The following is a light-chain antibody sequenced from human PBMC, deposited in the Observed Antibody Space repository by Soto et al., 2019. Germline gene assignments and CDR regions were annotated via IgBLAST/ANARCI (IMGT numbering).Light chain of an antibody. Sequence: NFMLTQPHSVSESPGKTVTISCTRSSGSIASNYVQWYQQRPGSAPTTVIYEDNQRPSGVPDRFSGSIDSSSNSASLTISGLKTEDEADYYSQSYDSSRHVVFGGGTKLTVL. V-gene: IGLV6-57*04. CDR3: QSYDSSRHVV. CDR1: SGSIASNY. CDR2: EDN. J-gene: IGLJ2*01.